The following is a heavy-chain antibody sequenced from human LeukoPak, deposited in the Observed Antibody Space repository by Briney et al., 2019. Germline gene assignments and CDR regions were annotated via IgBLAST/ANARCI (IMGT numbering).Heavy chain of an antibody. J-gene: IGHJ4*02. CDR2: IYHIGST. D-gene: IGHD1-26*01. Sequence: SSESLSLTPTVSGYSISSGYYWGWTRQPPGKGREWIGRIYHIGSTYYNPSLKSRVTISVDTSKKQFFLKVSSVTAAGTAVYYCASTKGGSYSFDYWGQGTLVTVSS. V-gene: IGHV4-38-2*02. CDR3: ASTKGGSYSFDY. CDR1: GYSISSGYY.